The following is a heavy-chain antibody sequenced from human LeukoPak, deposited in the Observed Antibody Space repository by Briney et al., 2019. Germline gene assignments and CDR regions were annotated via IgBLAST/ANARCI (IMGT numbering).Heavy chain of an antibody. Sequence: GASVKVSCKASGYTFTSCGISWVRQAPGQGLEWMGWISAYNGNTNYAQKLQGRVTMTTDTSTSTAYMELRSLRSDDTAVYYCASFGVATIGKWELPFDYWGQGTLVTVSS. CDR1: GYTFTSCG. D-gene: IGHD1-26*01. CDR3: ASFGVATIGKWELPFDY. V-gene: IGHV1-18*01. CDR2: ISAYNGNT. J-gene: IGHJ4*02.